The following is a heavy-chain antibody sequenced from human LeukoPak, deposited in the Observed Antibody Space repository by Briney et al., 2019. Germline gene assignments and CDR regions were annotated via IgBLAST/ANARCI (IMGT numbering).Heavy chain of an antibody. V-gene: IGHV3-30*03. CDR1: GFTFSSYG. CDR3: ARFFDF. Sequence: PGRSLRLSCAASGFTFSSYGMHWVRQAPGKGLEWVAVISYDGSNKYYADSVKGRFTISRDNSKNTLYLQMNSLRAEDTAVYYCARFFDFWGQGTLVTVSS. J-gene: IGHJ4*02. CDR2: ISYDGSNK.